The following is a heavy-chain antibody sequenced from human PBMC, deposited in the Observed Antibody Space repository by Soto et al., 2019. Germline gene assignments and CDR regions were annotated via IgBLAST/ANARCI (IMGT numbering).Heavy chain of an antibody. D-gene: IGHD6-6*01. Sequence: SETLSLTCSVSGGSISSYYWSWIRQPAGKGLEWIGRIYTSGSTNYNPSLKSRVTMSVDTSKNQFSMKLSPVTAADTAVYYCARDKGPYSSSSGVDYWGQRTLVTVSS. CDR1: GGSISSYY. V-gene: IGHV4-4*07. CDR2: IYTSGST. CDR3: ARDKGPYSSSSGVDY. J-gene: IGHJ4*02.